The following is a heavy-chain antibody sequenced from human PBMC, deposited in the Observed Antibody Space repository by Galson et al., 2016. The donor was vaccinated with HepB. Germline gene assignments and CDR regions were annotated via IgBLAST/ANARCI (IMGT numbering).Heavy chain of an antibody. CDR2: INSDGTIS. CDR1: GFAFSSHW. J-gene: IGHJ4*02. CDR3: VKFNSGWYDGGY. D-gene: IGHD6-19*01. Sequence: SLRLSCAASGFAFSSHWMHWVRQDLGKGLVWVSRINSDGTISNYADSVKGRFTISRDNAKNTLYLQMNSLRAEDTAFYYCVKFNSGWYDGGYWGQGTLVTVSS. V-gene: IGHV3-74*01.